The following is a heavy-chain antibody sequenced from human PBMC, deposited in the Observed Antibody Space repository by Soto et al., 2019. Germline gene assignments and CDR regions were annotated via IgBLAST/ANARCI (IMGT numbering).Heavy chain of an antibody. D-gene: IGHD6-13*01. CDR2: IIPIFGTA. Sequence: GASVKVSCKASGGTFSSYAISWVRQAPGQGLEWMGGIIPIFGTANYAQKFQGRVTITADESTGTAYMELSSLRSEDTAVYYCASVVPGYSSSWYNGFDIWGQGTMVTVSS. V-gene: IGHV1-69*13. CDR3: ASVVPGYSSSWYNGFDI. CDR1: GGTFSSYA. J-gene: IGHJ3*02.